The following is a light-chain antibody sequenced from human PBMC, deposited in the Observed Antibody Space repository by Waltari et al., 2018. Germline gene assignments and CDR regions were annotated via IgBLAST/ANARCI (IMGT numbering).Light chain of an antibody. V-gene: IGKV1-5*03. CDR2: KAS. CDR3: QHYDSYSAT. Sequence: DIQMTQSPSTLSASVGDRVTITCRASQSIPRWLAWYQQKPGKAPKLLIYKASILESGVPSSFSGGGSGTEFTLTISSLQPDDFATYYCQHYDSYSATFGGGTKVEIK. CDR1: QSIPRW. J-gene: IGKJ4*02.